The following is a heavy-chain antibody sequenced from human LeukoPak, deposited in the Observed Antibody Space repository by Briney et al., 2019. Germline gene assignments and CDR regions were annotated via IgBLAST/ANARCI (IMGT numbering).Heavy chain of an antibody. V-gene: IGHV3-66*01. J-gene: IGHJ4*02. CDR1: GFTVSNKY. CDR3: ARAEGGYHVDY. Sequence: GGSLRLSCVASGFTVSNKYMSWVRQAPGKGLEWVSVLYNAGSTYYADSVKGRFTISRDNAKNSVYLQLNSLRDEDTAVYYCARAEGGYHVDYWGQGTLVTVSS. D-gene: IGHD5-12*01. CDR2: LYNAGST.